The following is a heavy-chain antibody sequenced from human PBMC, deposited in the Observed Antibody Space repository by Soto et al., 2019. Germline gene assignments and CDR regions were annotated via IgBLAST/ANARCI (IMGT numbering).Heavy chain of an antibody. J-gene: IGHJ4*02. D-gene: IGHD5-18*01. Sequence: SETLSLTCTVSGGSISSYYWSWFRRPPGKGLEWIGYIYYSGSTNYNPTLKSRVTISVDTSKNQFSLKLSSVTAADTAVYYCARTLYSYGPRFDYWGQGTLVT. CDR2: IYYSGST. CDR3: ARTLYSYGPRFDY. CDR1: GGSISSYY. V-gene: IGHV4-59*01.